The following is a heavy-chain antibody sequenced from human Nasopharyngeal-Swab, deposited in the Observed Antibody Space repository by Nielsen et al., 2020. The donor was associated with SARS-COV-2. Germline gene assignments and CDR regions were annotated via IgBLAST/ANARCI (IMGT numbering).Heavy chain of an antibody. J-gene: IGHJ4*02. V-gene: IGHV1-8*01. CDR3: ARGPGYDR. D-gene: IGHD3-9*01. Sequence: WVGQAPGQELEWMGWMNPNSGNTGYVQKFQGRVTMTRNTSISTAYMELSSLRSEDTAVYCCARGPGYDRWGQGTLVTVSS. CDR2: MNPNSGNT.